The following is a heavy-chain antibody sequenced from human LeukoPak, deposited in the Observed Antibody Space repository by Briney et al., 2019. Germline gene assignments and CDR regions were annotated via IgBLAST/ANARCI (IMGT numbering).Heavy chain of an antibody. D-gene: IGHD3-22*01. J-gene: IGHJ4*02. CDR2: ISSSSSYI. V-gene: IGHV3-21*01. CDR3: AREGSSGYYYFDY. Sequence: GGSLRLSCAASGFTFSSYSMNWVRQAPGKGLEWVSSISSSSSYIYYADSVKGRFTISGDNAKNSLYLQMNSLRAEDTAVYYCAREGSSGYYYFDYWGQGTLVTVSS. CDR1: GFTFSSYS.